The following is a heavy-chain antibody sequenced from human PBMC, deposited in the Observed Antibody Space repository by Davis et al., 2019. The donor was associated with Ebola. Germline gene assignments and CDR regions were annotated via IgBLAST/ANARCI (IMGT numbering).Heavy chain of an antibody. D-gene: IGHD6-6*01. CDR3: ARGGVEQLGWDYYYYYMDV. J-gene: IGHJ6*03. V-gene: IGHV1-69*10. CDR2: IIPILGIA. CDR1: GGTFSSYA. Sequence: SVKVSCKASGGTFSSYAISWVRQAPGQGLEWMGGIIPILGIANYAQKFQGRVTITADESTSTAYMELSSLRSEDTAVYYCARGGVEQLGWDYYYYYMDVWGKGTTVTVSS.